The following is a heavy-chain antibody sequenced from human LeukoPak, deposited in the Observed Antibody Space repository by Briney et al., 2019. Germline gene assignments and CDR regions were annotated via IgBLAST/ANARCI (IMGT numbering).Heavy chain of an antibody. CDR3: GRDLGGRGGA. J-gene: IGHJ5*02. V-gene: IGHV3-66*01. CDR1: GFSVSSSY. Sequence: GSLRLSCAASGFSVSSSYMSWVLQAPGKGLEWVSLIYSGGSTYYADSVKGRFTISRDNAKDTLYLQMNSLRPEDTAVYYCGRDLGGRGGAWGQGTLVTVSS. D-gene: IGHD1-26*01. CDR2: IYSGGST.